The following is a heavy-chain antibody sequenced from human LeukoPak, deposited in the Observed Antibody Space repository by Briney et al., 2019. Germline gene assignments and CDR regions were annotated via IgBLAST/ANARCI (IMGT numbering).Heavy chain of an antibody. J-gene: IGHJ4*02. Sequence: GGSLRLSCAASGFALSTSGMHWVRQAPAKGLEWVALISHDGRNQSSADSVKGRVTISRDNSKNTLYLQMNSLTVEDTAVYYCAKDLGGGSGSYYLEFWGQGTLVTVSS. CDR3: AKDLGGGSGSYYLEF. CDR1: GFALSTSG. CDR2: ISHDGRNQ. V-gene: IGHV3-30*18. D-gene: IGHD3-10*01.